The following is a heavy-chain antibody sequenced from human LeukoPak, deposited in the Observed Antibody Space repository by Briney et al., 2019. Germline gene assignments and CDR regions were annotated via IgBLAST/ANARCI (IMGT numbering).Heavy chain of an antibody. Sequence: GASVKVSCKASGYTFTSYGISWVRQAPGQGLEWMGWLNAYNGNTNYAQKLQGRVTLTTDTSTRTAYMAPSRLRADGTAGCNCPRDRRPYWNYMDVWGKGTTITVSS. CDR3: PRDRRPYWNYMDV. D-gene: IGHD2-15*01. CDR2: LNAYNGNT. J-gene: IGHJ6*03. V-gene: IGHV1-18*01. CDR1: GYTFTSYG.